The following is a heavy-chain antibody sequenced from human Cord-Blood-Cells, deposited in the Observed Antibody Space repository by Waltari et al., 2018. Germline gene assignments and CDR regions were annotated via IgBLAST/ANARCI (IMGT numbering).Heavy chain of an antibody. CDR1: GGTFSSYT. V-gene: IGHV1-69*02. Sequence: QVQLVQSGAEVKTPGSSVKVSCQAPGGTFSSYTISWLRQAPGQGLEWMGMYIPSLGISNYAQKFQGRVTITADKSTSTALMGLSSLRSEDAAVYYCAGADWPTSSMAARLDYWGQGTLVTVSS. J-gene: IGHJ4*02. CDR2: YIPSLGIS. CDR3: AGADWPTSSMAARLDY. D-gene: IGHD6-6*01.